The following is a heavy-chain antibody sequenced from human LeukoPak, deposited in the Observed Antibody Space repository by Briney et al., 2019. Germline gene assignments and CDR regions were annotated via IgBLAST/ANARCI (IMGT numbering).Heavy chain of an antibody. D-gene: IGHD2-2*01. CDR2: VSAHGLDK. Sequence: GGSLRLSCAASGFTINTYAMSWVRQAPGKGLEWLAVVSAHGLDKFYASSVRGRFTISRDNSKNTLYLQMNSPRAEDTAVYYCAKGDIVVVPAANFDYWGQGALVTVSS. CDR3: AKGDIVVVPAANFDY. V-gene: IGHV3-30*04. J-gene: IGHJ4*02. CDR1: GFTINTYA.